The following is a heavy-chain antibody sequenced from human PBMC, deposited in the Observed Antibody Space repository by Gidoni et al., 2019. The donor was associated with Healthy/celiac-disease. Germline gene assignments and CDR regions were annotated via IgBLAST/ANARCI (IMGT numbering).Heavy chain of an antibody. CDR2: IYYSGST. J-gene: IGHJ6*02. CDR3: ARHHGDGYNPYYYYGMDV. CDR1: GASISSRSYY. V-gene: IGHV4-39*01. Sequence: QLQLQESGPGLVKPSETLSLTCTVSGASISSRSYYWGWIRQPPGKGLEWIGSIYYSGSTYYNPSLKSRVTISVDTSKNQFSLKLSSVTAADTAVYYCARHHGDGYNPYYYYGMDVWGQGTTVTVSS. D-gene: IGHD5-12*01.